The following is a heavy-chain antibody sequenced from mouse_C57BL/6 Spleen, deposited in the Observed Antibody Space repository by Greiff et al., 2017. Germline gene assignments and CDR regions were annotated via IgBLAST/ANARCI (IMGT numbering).Heavy chain of an antibody. Sequence: QVQLQQSGAEPARPGASVKLSCKASGYTFTSYGISWVKQRTGQGLEWIGEIYPRSGNTYYNEKFKGKATLTADKSSSTAYMELRSLTSEDSAVYFCARRDDGYLYAMDYWGQGTSVTVSS. CDR1: GYTFTSYG. CDR3: ARRDDGYLYAMDY. CDR2: IYPRSGNT. V-gene: IGHV1-81*01. D-gene: IGHD2-3*01. J-gene: IGHJ4*01.